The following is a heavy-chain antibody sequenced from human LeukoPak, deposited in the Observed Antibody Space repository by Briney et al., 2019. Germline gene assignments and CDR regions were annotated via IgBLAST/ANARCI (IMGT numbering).Heavy chain of an antibody. V-gene: IGHV4-59*12. CDR1: GGSISSYY. CDR2: IYYSGST. J-gene: IGHJ3*02. CDR3: AREGYYDTSASGAFDI. D-gene: IGHD3-22*01. Sequence: SETLSLTCTVSGGSISSYYWSWIRQPPGKGLEWIGYIYYSGSTNYNPSLKSRVTISVDTSKNQFSLKLSSVTAADTAVYYCAREGYYDTSASGAFDIWGQGTMVTVSS.